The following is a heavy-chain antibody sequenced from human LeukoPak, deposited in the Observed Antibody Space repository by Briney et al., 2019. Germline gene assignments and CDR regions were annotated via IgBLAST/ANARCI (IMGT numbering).Heavy chain of an antibody. Sequence: GESLKISCKGSGYSINNYWIGWVRQMPGKGLEWMGIIYPADSDIRYSPSFQGQVTISADKSISTAYLQWSSLKASDTAMYYCARMADSSGYYAHFDYWGQGTLVTVSS. D-gene: IGHD3-22*01. CDR3: ARMADSSGYYAHFDY. J-gene: IGHJ4*02. V-gene: IGHV5-51*01. CDR2: IYPADSDI. CDR1: GYSINNYW.